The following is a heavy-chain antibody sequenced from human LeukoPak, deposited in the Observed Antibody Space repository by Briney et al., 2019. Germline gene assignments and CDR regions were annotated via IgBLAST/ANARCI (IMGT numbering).Heavy chain of an antibody. Sequence: SDTLSLTCTVPGGSISSYYWTWIRQPPGKGLEWIGYIYYTGSTNYNPSLRNRVAISVDTSKNQYSLKLSSVTAADTAVYYCAGGAQWLAHDYWGQGTLVTVSS. CDR1: GGSISSYY. CDR3: AGGAQWLAHDY. CDR2: IYYTGST. V-gene: IGHV4-59*08. J-gene: IGHJ4*02. D-gene: IGHD6-19*01.